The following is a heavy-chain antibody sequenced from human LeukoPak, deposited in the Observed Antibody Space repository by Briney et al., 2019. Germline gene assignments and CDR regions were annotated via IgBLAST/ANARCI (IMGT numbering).Heavy chain of an antibody. CDR1: GGSFSGYY. V-gene: IGHV4-34*01. J-gene: IGHJ4*02. CDR3: ARGESSGWNEDYFDY. Sequence: TSETLSLTCAVYGGSFSGYYWSWIRQPPGKGLEWIGEINHSGSTNYNPSLKSRVTISVDTSKNQFSLKLSSVTAADTAVYYCARGESSGWNEDYFDYWGQGTLVTVSS. CDR2: INHSGST. D-gene: IGHD6-19*01.